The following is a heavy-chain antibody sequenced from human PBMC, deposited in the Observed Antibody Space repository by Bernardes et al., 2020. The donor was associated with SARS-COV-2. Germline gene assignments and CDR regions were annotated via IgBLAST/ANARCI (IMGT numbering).Heavy chain of an antibody. CDR1: GDSISSGGYY. V-gene: IGHV4-31*03. CDR3: ARGANWFSDL. CDR2: IYFGGSI. J-gene: IGHJ2*01. Sequence: SETLSVSCSVSGDSISSGGYYWNWFRQHPGKGLEWIGYIYFGGSIYYNPSLESRGTISVDTTKNRFSLTLTSVTAADTAVYYCARGANWFSDLWGRGTLVTVSS. D-gene: IGHD2-8*01.